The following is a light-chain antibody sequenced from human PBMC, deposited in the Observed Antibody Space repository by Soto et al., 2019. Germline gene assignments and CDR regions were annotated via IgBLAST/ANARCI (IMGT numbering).Light chain of an antibody. CDR1: QSFSTSY. CDR2: NTF. Sequence: EIVLTQSPCTLSLSPGDRATLSCRASQSFSTSYLAWYQHKPGQAPRPHIYNTFTRATGIPDRFSGSGSGTDLTLTISRLEPEDFAVYYCQQYGGSTFTFGPGTKVDIK. J-gene: IGKJ3*01. V-gene: IGKV3-20*01. CDR3: QQYGGSTFT.